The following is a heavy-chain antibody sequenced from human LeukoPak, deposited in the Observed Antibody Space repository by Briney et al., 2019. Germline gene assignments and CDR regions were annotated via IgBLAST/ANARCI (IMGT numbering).Heavy chain of an antibody. Sequence: GGSLRLSCAASGFTFASYSMNWVRQAPGKGLEWVSSISGDSTYIYNAGSVKGRFTISRDNAQASLYLQMISLRADDTAVYYCARVSGRLERQSDLDYWGQGILVIVSS. CDR3: ARVSGRLERQSDLDY. CDR2: ISGDSTYI. V-gene: IGHV3-21*01. CDR1: GFTFASYS. D-gene: IGHD1-1*01. J-gene: IGHJ4*02.